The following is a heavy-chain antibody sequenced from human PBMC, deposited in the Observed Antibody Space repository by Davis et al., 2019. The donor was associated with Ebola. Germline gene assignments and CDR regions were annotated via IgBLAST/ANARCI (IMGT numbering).Heavy chain of an antibody. V-gene: IGHV3-30-3*01. J-gene: IGHJ2*01. CDR3: ASQKEVAVTTNWYFDL. D-gene: IGHD4-17*01. CDR1: GFTFSSYA. Sequence: PGGSLRLSCAASGFTFSSYAMHWVRQAPGKGLEWVAVISYDGSNKYYADSVKGRFTISRDNSKNTLYLQMNSLRAEDTAVYYCASQKEVAVTTNWYFDLWGRGTLVTVSS. CDR2: ISYDGSNK.